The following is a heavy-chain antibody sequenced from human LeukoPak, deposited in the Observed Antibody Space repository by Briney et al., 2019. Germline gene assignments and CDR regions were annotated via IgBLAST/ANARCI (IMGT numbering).Heavy chain of an antibody. V-gene: IGHV3-30*02. CDR1: GLTFSSYG. CDR3: APRVVVITAPFDY. D-gene: IGHD2-21*01. J-gene: IGHJ4*02. Sequence: GGSLRLSCAASGLTFSSYGMHWVRQAPGKGLEWVAFIRYDGTNKYYADSVKGRFTISRDNSKNTLYLQMNSLRAEDTAVYYCAPRVVVITAPFDYWGQGTLVTVSS. CDR2: IRYDGTNK.